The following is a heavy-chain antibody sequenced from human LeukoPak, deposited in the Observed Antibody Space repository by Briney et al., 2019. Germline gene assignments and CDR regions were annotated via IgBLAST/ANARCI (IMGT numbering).Heavy chain of an antibody. V-gene: IGHV4-34*01. Sequence: PSETLSLTCAVYGGSFSGYYWSWIRQPPGKGLEWIGEINHSGSTNYNPSLKSRVTISVDTSKNQFSLKLSSVTAADTAVYYCARVDVGSSSWEALDYWGQGTPVTVSS. CDR1: GGSFSGYY. J-gene: IGHJ4*02. D-gene: IGHD6-13*01. CDR2: INHSGST. CDR3: ARVDVGSSSWEALDY.